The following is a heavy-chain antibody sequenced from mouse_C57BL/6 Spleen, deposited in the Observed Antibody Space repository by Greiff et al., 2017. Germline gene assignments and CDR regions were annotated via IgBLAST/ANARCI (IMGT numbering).Heavy chain of an antibody. CDR3: AKNYAEYYQGVFDY. J-gene: IGHJ2*01. V-gene: IGHV2-2*01. CDR1: GFSLTSYG. CDR2: IWSGGST. D-gene: IGHD1-1*01. Sequence: QVQLKESGPGLVQPSQSLPITCTVSGFSLTSYGVHWVRQSPGKGLEWLGVIWSGGSTDYNAAFISSLSISKDNSKNQVFFQMNSLHADDTAIYYGAKNYAEYYQGVFDYWGQGTTLTVSS.